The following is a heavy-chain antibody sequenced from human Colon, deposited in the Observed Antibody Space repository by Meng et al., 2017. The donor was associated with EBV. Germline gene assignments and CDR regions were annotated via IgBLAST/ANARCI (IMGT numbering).Heavy chain of an antibody. CDR2: IDDSGST. CDR1: GGSISSNIR. J-gene: IGHJ4*02. CDR3: ARGKQDAWELLAY. Sequence: QGQLQESGPGLVKPSGTRSLTCGVSGGSISSNIRWTWVRQPPGKGLEWIGDIDDSGSTNYNPSLNSRISISLDKSKNHFSLKVNSVTAADTAVYYCARGKQDAWELLAYWGQGALVTVSS. V-gene: IGHV4-4*02. D-gene: IGHD1-26*01.